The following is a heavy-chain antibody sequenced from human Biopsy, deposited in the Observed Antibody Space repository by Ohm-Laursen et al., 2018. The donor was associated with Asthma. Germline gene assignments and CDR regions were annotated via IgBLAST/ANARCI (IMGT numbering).Heavy chain of an antibody. CDR3: ASDFPKDYVRYNFQF. CDR2: HDHEEGGT. CDR1: GYSLTDLS. Sequence: ASVKVSCKDSGYSLTDLSMQWVRQAPGQGLEWMGGHDHEEGGTVNARRFQGRVTMTEDTSTDTAYMELSSLSSDDTAVYYCASDFPKDYVRYNFQFWGEGTLVTVSS. V-gene: IGHV1-24*01. J-gene: IGHJ4*02. D-gene: IGHD4-17*01.